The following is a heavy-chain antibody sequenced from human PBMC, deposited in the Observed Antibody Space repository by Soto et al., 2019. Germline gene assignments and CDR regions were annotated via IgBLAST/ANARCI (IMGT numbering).Heavy chain of an antibody. Sequence: EVLLVESGGGLVQPGGSLRLSCAASGFTFSSYWMHWVRQAPGKGLVWVSRNSDGSSTTYADSVKGRFTISRDNAKNTLYLQMNSLRAEDTAVYYWARVETCSSTSCYSVFDYWGQGTLVTVSS. V-gene: IGHV3-74*03. J-gene: IGHJ4*02. CDR1: GFTFSSYW. CDR2: NSDGSST. D-gene: IGHD2-2*01. CDR3: ARVETCSSTSCYSVFDY.